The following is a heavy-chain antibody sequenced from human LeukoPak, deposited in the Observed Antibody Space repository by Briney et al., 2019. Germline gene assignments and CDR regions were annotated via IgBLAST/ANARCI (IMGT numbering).Heavy chain of an antibody. J-gene: IGHJ6*02. D-gene: IGHD5-18*01. Sequence: SESLSLTCTVSGGSISSSSYFWGWIRQPPGKGLEWIGSVYYSGSTYYNPSLKSRVTISVDTPKNLFSLKLSSVTAADTALYYCARRDTSYYDYFGMVVWGQGTTFTVSS. CDR3: ARRDTSYYDYFGMVV. CDR2: VYYSGST. V-gene: IGHV4-39*01. CDR1: GGSISSSSYF.